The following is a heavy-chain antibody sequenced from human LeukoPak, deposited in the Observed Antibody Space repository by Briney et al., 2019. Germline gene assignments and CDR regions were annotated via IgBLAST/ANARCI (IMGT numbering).Heavy chain of an antibody. D-gene: IGHD6-13*01. CDR1: GGTFSSSV. CDR2: IIPILGTT. J-gene: IGHJ4*02. Sequence: SVKVSCKASGGTFSSSVITWVRQAPGQGLEWMGRIIPILGTTNYSQKFQGRVTITADKSTDTAYMELSSLRSEDTAVYYCARVMDSSSPDYWGQGTLVTVSS. CDR3: ARVMDSSSPDY. V-gene: IGHV1-69*04.